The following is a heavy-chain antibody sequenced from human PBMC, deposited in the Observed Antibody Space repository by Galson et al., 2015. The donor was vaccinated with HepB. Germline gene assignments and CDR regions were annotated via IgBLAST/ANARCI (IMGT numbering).Heavy chain of an antibody. J-gene: IGHJ2*01. D-gene: IGHD2-21*02. CDR1: GFTFSSYA. V-gene: IGHV3-30*04. Sequence: SLRLSCAASGFTFSSYAMHWVRQAPGKGLEWVAVISYDGSNKYYADSVKGRFTISRDNSKNTLYLQMNSLRAEDTAVYYCARDRYCGGDCYFFSWYFDLWGRGTLVTVSS. CDR2: ISYDGSNK. CDR3: ARDRYCGGDCYFFSWYFDL.